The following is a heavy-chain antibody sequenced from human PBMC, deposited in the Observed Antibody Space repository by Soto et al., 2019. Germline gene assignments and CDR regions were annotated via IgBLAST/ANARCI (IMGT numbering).Heavy chain of an antibody. CDR2: IIPIFGTA. CDR1: GGTFSSYA. CDR3: ARDPFPYYDILTNWFAP. V-gene: IGHV1-69*13. Sequence: SVKVSCKASGGTFSSYAISWVRQAPGQGLEWMGGIIPIFGTANYAQKFQGRVTITADESTSTAYMELSSLRSEDTAVYYCARDPFPYYDILTNWFAPWGQGTLVTVSS. D-gene: IGHD3-9*01. J-gene: IGHJ5*02.